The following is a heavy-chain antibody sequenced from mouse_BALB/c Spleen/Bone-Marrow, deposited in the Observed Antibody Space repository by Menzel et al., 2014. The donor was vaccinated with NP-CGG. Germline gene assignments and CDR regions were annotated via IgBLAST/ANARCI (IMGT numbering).Heavy chain of an antibody. CDR1: GYAFTDYL. Sequence: QVQLQQSGAELVRPGTSVKVSCKASGYAFTDYLMEWLKQRPGQGLEWIGVINPGSGSTNYNEKFKDKATLTADKSSSTAYMQLSSLTSDDSAVYFCARYDGYFDYLGQGTILTVSS. CDR2: INPGSGST. CDR3: ARYDGYFDY. J-gene: IGHJ2*01. D-gene: IGHD2-3*01. V-gene: IGHV1-54*01.